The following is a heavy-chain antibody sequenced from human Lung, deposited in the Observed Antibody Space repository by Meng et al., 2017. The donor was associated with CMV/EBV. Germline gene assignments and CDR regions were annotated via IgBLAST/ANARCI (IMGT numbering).Heavy chain of an antibody. D-gene: IGHD3-22*01. CDR1: GYTLTSYA. CDR2: INAGNGNT. V-gene: IGHV1-3*01. CDR3: ARAGYDSSGYYPQPFDY. J-gene: IGHJ4*02. Sequence: AEVKKPGASVKVSCKASGYTLTSYAMYWVRQAPGQRLEWMGWINAGNGNTKYSQRFQGRVTITRDTSASTAYMELSSLRSEDTTVYYCARAGYDSSGYYPQPFDYWGQGTLVTVSS.